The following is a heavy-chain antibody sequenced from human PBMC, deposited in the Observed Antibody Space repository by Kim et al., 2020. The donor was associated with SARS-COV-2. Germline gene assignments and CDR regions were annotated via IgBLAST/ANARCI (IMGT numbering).Heavy chain of an antibody. CDR1: GYTFTSYG. D-gene: IGHD3-10*01. CDR2: ISAYNGNT. CDR3: ARDRGDENDSRYYHYFYGMDV. V-gene: IGHV1-18*01. J-gene: IGHJ6*02. Sequence: ASVKVSCKASGYTFTSYGFSWVRQAPGQGLEWMGWISAYNGNTNYAQKLQGRVTMTTDTSTSTAYMELRSLRSDDTAVYYCARDRGDENDSRYYHYFYGMDVWGQGSTVTVSS.